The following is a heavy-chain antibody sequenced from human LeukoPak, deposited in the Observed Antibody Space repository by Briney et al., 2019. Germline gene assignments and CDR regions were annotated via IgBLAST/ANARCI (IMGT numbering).Heavy chain of an antibody. D-gene: IGHD1-14*01. Sequence: GASVKVSCKASGYTFTSYYKHWVRQAPGQGLEWMGIINPSGGSTSYAQKFQGRVTMTRDTSTSTVYMELSSLRSEDTAVYYCAREITLYAFDIWGQGTMVTVSS. V-gene: IGHV1-46*01. CDR1: GYTFTSYY. CDR3: AREITLYAFDI. CDR2: INPSGGST. J-gene: IGHJ3*02.